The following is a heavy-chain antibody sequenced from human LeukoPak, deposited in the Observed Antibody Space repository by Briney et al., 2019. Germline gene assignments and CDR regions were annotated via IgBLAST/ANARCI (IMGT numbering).Heavy chain of an antibody. CDR1: GYTFTDSY. CDR2: VDPEDGET. J-gene: IGHJ4*02. Sequence: ASVKISCKASGYTFTDSYIHWVQQAPGKGLEWMGRVDPEDGETIYAENFQDRVTMTADTSVDTAYMAMRSLTSEDTAVYYCATGLSNLAPPFWGQGTLVTVSS. CDR3: ATGLSNLAPPF. V-gene: IGHV1-69-2*01.